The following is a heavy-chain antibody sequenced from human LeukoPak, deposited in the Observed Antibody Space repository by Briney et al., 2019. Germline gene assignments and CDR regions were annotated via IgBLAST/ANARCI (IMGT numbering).Heavy chain of an antibody. V-gene: IGHV3-7*01. D-gene: IGHD2-2*01. J-gene: IGHJ4*02. CDR2: IKQDGSEK. CDR3: AAYQSLDF. CDR1: GFNFKNYW. Sequence: GGSLRLSCAASGFNFKNYWMTWVRQAPGRGLEWVAKIKQDGSEKDYVDSVKGRFTISRDNAKNSLYLQMNSLRADDTAVYYCAAYQSLDFWGQGTLVTVSS.